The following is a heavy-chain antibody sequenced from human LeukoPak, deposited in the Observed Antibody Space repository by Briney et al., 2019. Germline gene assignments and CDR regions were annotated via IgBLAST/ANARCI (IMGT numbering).Heavy chain of an antibody. J-gene: IGHJ3*02. CDR2: IYYSGST. CDR1: GCSISSYY. CDR3: ASYTTSRYCSSTSCYRAFDI. D-gene: IGHD2-2*01. Sequence: SETLSLTCTVSGCSISSYYWSWIRQPPGKGLEWIGYIYYSGSTNYNPSLKSRVTISVDTSKNQFSLKLSSVTAADTAVYYCASYTTSRYCSSTSCYRAFDIWGQGTMVTVSS. V-gene: IGHV4-59*01.